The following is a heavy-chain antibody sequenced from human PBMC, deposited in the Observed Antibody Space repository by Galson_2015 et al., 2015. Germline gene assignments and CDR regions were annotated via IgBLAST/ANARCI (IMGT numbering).Heavy chain of an antibody. CDR2: LSHTGSSI. CDR1: GFTFSSSA. D-gene: IGHD2-21*02. CDR3: AKDRRAVVRSARDY. J-gene: IGHJ4*02. V-gene: IGHV3-23*01. Sequence: SLRLSCAASGFTFSSSAMNWVRQAPGKGLEWVSALSHTGSSIYYADSVKGRFTISRDNSKNTLYLHRSSLRADDAAVYYCAKDRRAVVRSARDYWGQGTQVTVSS.